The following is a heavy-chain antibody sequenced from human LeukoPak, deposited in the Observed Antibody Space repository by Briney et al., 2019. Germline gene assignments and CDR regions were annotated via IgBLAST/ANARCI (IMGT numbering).Heavy chain of an antibody. CDR3: AKDVGALERNPDY. V-gene: IGHV3-9*01. CDR2: ISWNSDSI. J-gene: IGHJ4*02. Sequence: GGSLRLSCAASGFNFDDYAMHWVRQVPGKGLEWVSDISWNSDSIGYADSVKGRFTISRDNAKKSLYLQMNSLRAEDTALYHCAKDVGALERNPDYWGQGILVTVSS. CDR1: GFNFDDYA. D-gene: IGHD1-1*01.